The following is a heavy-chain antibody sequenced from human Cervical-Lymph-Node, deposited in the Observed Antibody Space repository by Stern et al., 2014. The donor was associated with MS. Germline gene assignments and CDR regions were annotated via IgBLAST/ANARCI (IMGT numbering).Heavy chain of an antibody. CDR1: GFTFSSYC. Sequence: VQLVESGGGVVQPGGSLRLSCAASGFTFSSYCMNWVRQAPGQGLEWVAVISYDGSNKYYADSVKGRFTISRDNSKNTLYLQMNSLRAEDTAVYYCAKSSSPSHYYYYGMDVWGQGTTVTVSS. J-gene: IGHJ6*02. CDR2: ISYDGSNK. D-gene: IGHD6-6*01. V-gene: IGHV3-30*18. CDR3: AKSSSPSHYYYYGMDV.